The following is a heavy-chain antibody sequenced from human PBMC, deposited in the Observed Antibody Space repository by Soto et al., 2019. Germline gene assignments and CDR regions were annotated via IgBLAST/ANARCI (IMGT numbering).Heavy chain of an antibody. CDR1: GFTFSSYA. CDR3: ARDGEYYDSSGHCDY. V-gene: IGHV3-30-3*01. Sequence: GGSLRLSCAASGFTFSSYAMHWVRQAPGKGLEWVAVISYDGSNKYYADSVKGRFTISRDNSKNTLYLQMNSLRAEDTAVYYCARDGEYYDSSGHCDYWGQGTLVTVSS. D-gene: IGHD3-22*01. CDR2: ISYDGSNK. J-gene: IGHJ4*02.